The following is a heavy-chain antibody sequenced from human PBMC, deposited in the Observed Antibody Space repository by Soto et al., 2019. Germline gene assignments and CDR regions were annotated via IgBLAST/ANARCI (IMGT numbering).Heavy chain of an antibody. V-gene: IGHV4-30-4*01. CDR2: IPSRGRP. CDR3: ARDKYSGYDFGL. J-gene: IGHJ5*02. D-gene: IGHD5-12*01. Sequence: SETLSLTCSVSGASVAGGSYYWSWVRQPPGKGLEWIGYIPSRGRPFYNPSLTSRGTISAGTSKNQLSLQLTSVTAADTAVYYCARDKYSGYDFGLWGQGTLVTVSS. CDR1: GASVAGGSYY.